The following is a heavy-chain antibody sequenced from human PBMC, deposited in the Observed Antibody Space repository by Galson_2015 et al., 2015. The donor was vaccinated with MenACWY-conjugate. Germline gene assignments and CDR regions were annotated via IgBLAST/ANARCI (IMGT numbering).Heavy chain of an antibody. V-gene: IGHV3-74*01. CDR3: ARVRDGYNRFDY. CDR1: GFTFSSYW. CDR2: INSDGSSI. D-gene: IGHD5-24*01. J-gene: IGHJ4*02. Sequence: SLRLSCAASGFTFSSYWMHWVRQAPGKGLVWVSRINSDGSSISYADSVKGRFTISRDNAKNTLYLQMNSLRAEDTAVYYCARVRDGYNRFDYWGQGTLVTVSS.